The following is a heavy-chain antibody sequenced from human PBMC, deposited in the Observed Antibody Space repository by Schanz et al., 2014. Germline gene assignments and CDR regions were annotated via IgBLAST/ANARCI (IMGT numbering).Heavy chain of an antibody. CDR1: GYTLSAYS. CDR3: ARDGVDAAAGGNY. J-gene: IGHJ4*02. V-gene: IGHV1-18*01. D-gene: IGHD6-13*01. CDR2: ITAYNGDT. Sequence: QVQLVQSGAELKKPGASVKVSCKASGYTLSAYSLHWVRQAPGQGLEWMGWITAYNGDTNYALKLQGRVTMTTDTSTGTVYMELSSLRSEDTAVYYCARDGVDAAAGGNYWGQGTLVTVSS.